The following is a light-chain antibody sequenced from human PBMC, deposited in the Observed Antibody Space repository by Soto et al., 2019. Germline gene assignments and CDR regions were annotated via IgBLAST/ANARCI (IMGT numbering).Light chain of an antibody. J-gene: IGKJ4*01. CDR1: QDIRKY. Sequence: DIPMTQSPSALSEYVVDRVTITDQSSQDIRKYLNWYQQKPGKDPKILIYDESNLETGVQSRFSVSGSATDFTFTIIRLKPEDIATYYCQQYDSLITVGGGTKVEIK. V-gene: IGKV1-33*01. CDR3: QQYDSLIT. CDR2: DES.